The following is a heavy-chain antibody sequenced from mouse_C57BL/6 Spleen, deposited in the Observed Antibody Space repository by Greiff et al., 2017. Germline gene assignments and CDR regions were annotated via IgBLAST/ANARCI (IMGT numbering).Heavy chain of an antibody. V-gene: IGHV1-64*01. J-gene: IGHJ1*03. CDR2: IHPNSGST. CDR3: ARYRGNYFWYFDV. CDR1: GYTFTSYW. Sequence: QVQLQQPGAELVKPGASVKLSCKASGYTFTSYWMHWVKQRPGQGLEWIGMIHPNSGSTNYNEKFKSKATLTVDKSSSTAYMQLSSLTSDDSAVYYCARYRGNYFWYFDVWGTGTTVTVSS. D-gene: IGHD2-1*01.